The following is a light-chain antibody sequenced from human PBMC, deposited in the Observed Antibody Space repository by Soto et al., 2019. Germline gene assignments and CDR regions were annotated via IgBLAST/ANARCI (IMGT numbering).Light chain of an antibody. V-gene: IGKV3-15*01. Sequence: EIVMTQSPATLSVSPGGRATISCRASQSISDTLAWYQQKPGQAPRRLIHGASTRATGFPARFSGSGSGTDFTLTISSLQSEDFAVYYCQQYDNWPWTFGQGTKVEIK. CDR3: QQYDNWPWT. J-gene: IGKJ1*01. CDR2: GAS. CDR1: QSISDT.